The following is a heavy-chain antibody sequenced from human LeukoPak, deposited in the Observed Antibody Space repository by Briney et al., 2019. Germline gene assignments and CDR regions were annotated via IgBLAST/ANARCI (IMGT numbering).Heavy chain of an antibody. V-gene: IGHV3-30*18. Sequence: GRSLRLSCAASGFTFSSYAMHWVRQAPGKGLEWVAVMSHDGSNKYYGDSVKGRFTISRDNSKNALYLQMNSLRAEDTAVYYCAKLDSSGWSRPFDYWGQGTLVTVSS. CDR1: GFTFSSYA. CDR2: MSHDGSNK. CDR3: AKLDSSGWSRPFDY. J-gene: IGHJ4*02. D-gene: IGHD6-19*01.